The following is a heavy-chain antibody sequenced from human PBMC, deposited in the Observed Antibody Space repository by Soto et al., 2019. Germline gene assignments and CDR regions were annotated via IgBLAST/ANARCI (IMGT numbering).Heavy chain of an antibody. CDR3: ARDAGYYLDY. D-gene: IGHD3-22*01. CDR2: IYHSGKT. J-gene: IGHJ4*02. Sequence: QKFSHPSTVAAGFLSPGSHYWSWIRQHPGKGLEWIGYIYHSGKTYYNPSLKSRVITSVDTSKNQISLKLSSVTAADTAVYYCARDAGYYLDYWGQGTLVTVS. V-gene: IGHV4-30-4*01. CDR1: AGFLSPGSHY.